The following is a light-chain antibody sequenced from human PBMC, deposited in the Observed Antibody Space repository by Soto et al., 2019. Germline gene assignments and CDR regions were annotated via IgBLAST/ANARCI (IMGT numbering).Light chain of an antibody. CDR3: QTWGTGNWV. CDR2: LNSDGSH. CDR1: SGHSSYA. J-gene: IGLJ3*02. V-gene: IGLV4-69*01. Sequence: QPVLTQSPSASASLGASVKLTCTLSSGHSSYAIAWHQQQPEKGPRYLMKLNSDGSHSKGDGIPDRFSGSSSGAERYLTISSLQSEDEADYYCQTWGTGNWVFGGGTKHRP.